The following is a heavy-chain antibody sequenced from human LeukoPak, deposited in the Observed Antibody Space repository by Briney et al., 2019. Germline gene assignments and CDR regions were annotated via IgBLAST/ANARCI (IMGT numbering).Heavy chain of an antibody. CDR1: GYSFTSHY. CDR3: ARDNSIHERVWWFDP. Sequence: AASVKVSCKASGYSFTSHYMHWVRQAPGQGLEWMGLINPRGTSTIYAEKFQGRIIMTRDMSTTTDYMELSSLKSDDTAVYYCARDNSIHERVWWFDPWGQGTLVTVSS. D-gene: IGHD4-23*01. J-gene: IGHJ5*02. V-gene: IGHV1-46*01. CDR2: INPRGTST.